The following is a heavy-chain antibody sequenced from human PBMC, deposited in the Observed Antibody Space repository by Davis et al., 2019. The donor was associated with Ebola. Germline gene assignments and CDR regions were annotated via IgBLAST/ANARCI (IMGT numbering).Heavy chain of an antibody. J-gene: IGHJ4*02. Sequence: GGSLRLSCAASGFTLTNYAIHWVRQAPGQRLEWMGWVHGGNGNTKYSQSFQGRVTITTDTSASPFYLDLTSLRYDDTAVFYCARASFGYNSGWYADYWGPGSLVTVSS. D-gene: IGHD6-19*01. V-gene: IGHV1-3*01. CDR3: ARASFGYNSGWYADY. CDR1: GFTLTNYA. CDR2: VHGGNGNT.